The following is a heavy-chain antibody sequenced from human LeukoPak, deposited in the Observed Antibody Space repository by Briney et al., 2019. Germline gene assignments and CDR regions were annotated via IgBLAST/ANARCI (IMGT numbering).Heavy chain of an antibody. V-gene: IGHV4-59*12. CDR3: ARVGSCSGGSCYYRLFDY. Sequence: PSETLSLTCTVSGGSISTYYWSWIRQPPGKPLEWIGSISYTGSTDHSPSLRSRLTISVDTSKNQFSLKLSSVTAADTAVYYCARVGSCSGGSCYYRLFDYWGQGTLVTVSS. CDR2: ISYTGST. J-gene: IGHJ4*02. D-gene: IGHD2-15*01. CDR1: GGSISTYY.